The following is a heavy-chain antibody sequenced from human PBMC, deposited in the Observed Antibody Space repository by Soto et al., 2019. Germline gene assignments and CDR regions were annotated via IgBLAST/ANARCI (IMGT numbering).Heavy chain of an antibody. CDR2: ISGSGGST. V-gene: IGHV3-23*01. CDR3: XNNYDFWSGYPSGGMDV. J-gene: IGHJ6*02. D-gene: IGHD3-3*01. Sequence: GGSLRLSCAASGFTFSSYAMSWVRQAPGKGLEWVSAISGSGGSTYYADSVKGRFTISRDNSKNTLYLQMNSLRAEDTAVYYCXNNYDFWSGYPSGGMDVWGPGTTVTVSS. CDR1: GFTFSSYA.